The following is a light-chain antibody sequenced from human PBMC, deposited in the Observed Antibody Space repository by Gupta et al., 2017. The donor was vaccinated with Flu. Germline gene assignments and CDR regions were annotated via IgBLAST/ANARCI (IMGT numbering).Light chain of an antibody. Sequence: QSALTQPASVSGSPGQSITISCTGTSSDVGGYNYVSWYQQHPGKAPKLMIYEVSNRPSGVSNRFSGSKSGNTASLTISXLXAEDEAXYYCSSYTSSSTLYYVFGTGTKVTVL. CDR2: EVS. CDR1: SSDVGGYNY. V-gene: IGLV2-14*01. J-gene: IGLJ1*01. CDR3: SSYTSSSTLYYV.